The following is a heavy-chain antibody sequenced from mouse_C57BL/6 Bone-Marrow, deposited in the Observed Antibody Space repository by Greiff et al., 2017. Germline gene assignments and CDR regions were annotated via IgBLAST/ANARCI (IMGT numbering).Heavy chain of an antibody. J-gene: IGHJ4*01. Sequence: EVKLQESGPGLVKPSQSLSLTCSVTGYSITSGYYWNWIRQFPGNKLEWMGYISYDGSNNYNPSLKNRISITRDTSKNQFFLKLNSVTTEDTATYYCARGGGQEDYAMDYWGQGTSVTVSS. V-gene: IGHV3-6*01. CDR1: GYSITSGYY. CDR2: ISYDGSN. CDR3: ARGGGQEDYAMDY. D-gene: IGHD3-2*02.